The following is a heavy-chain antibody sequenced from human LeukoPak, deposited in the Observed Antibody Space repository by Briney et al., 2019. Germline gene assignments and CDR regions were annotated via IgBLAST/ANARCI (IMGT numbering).Heavy chain of an antibody. CDR3: ARVFRDYGDLRGYFDY. Sequence: SETLSLTRTVSGGSISSGDYYWSWIRQPPGKGLEWIGYIYYSGSTYYNPSLKSRVTISVDTSKNQFSLKLSSVTAADTAVYYCARVFRDYGDLRGYFDYWGQGTLVTVSS. D-gene: IGHD4-17*01. J-gene: IGHJ4*02. CDR1: GGSISSGDYY. V-gene: IGHV4-30-4*01. CDR2: IYYSGST.